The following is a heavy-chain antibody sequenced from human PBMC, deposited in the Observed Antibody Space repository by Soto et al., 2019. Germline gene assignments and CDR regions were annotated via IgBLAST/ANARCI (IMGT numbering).Heavy chain of an antibody. V-gene: IGHV1-46*03. J-gene: IGHJ4*02. D-gene: IGHD6-19*01. Sequence: ASVKVSCKASGYTFTSYYMHWVRQAPGQGLEWMGIINPSGGSTSYAQKFQGRVTMTRGTSTSTVYMELSSLRSEDTAVYYCARDPPHSSGLVRNNFDYWGQGTLVTVSS. CDR3: ARDPPHSSGLVRNNFDY. CDR1: GYTFTSYY. CDR2: INPSGGST.